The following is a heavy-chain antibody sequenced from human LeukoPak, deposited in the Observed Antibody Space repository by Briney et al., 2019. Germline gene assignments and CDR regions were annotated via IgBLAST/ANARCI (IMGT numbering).Heavy chain of an antibody. CDR3: ARGPLGYCSGGSCYQGYYYGMDV. CDR2: IIPIFGTA. Sequence: AASVKVSCKASGGTFSSYAISWVRQAPGPGLEWMGGIIPIFGTANYAQKFQGRVTITADESTSTAYMELSSLRSEDTAVYYCARGPLGYCSGGSCYQGYYYGMDVWGKGTTVTVSS. CDR1: GGTFSSYA. V-gene: IGHV1-69*13. D-gene: IGHD2-15*01. J-gene: IGHJ6*04.